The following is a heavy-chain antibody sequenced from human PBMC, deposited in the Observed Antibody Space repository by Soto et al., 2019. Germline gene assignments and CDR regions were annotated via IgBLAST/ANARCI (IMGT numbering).Heavy chain of an antibody. Sequence: QVQLVQSGAEVKKPGASVKVSCKASGYTFTSYGISWVRQAPGQGREWMGWISAYNGNTNYAQKLQGRVTMTTDTSTSTAYMELRSLRSDDTAVYYCARDLNILTGYYRHWFDPWGQGTLVTVSS. CDR3: ARDLNILTGYYRHWFDP. J-gene: IGHJ5*02. CDR1: GYTFTSYG. V-gene: IGHV1-18*01. CDR2: ISAYNGNT. D-gene: IGHD3-9*01.